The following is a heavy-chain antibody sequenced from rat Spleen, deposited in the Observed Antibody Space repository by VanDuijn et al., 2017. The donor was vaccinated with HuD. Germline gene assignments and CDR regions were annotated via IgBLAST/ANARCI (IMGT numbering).Heavy chain of an antibody. Sequence: QVQLKESGPGLVQPSQTLSLTCTVSGFSLTSYNVHWVRQPTGKGREWMGVIWTGGSTYYNSALKSRLSISRDTSKNQFSLKMNSLRSEDTATYYCAKDRDGGYTFDYWGQGVMVTVSS. J-gene: IGHJ2*01. D-gene: IGHD1-11*01. V-gene: IGHV2-30*01. CDR3: AKDRDGGYTFDY. CDR2: IWTGGST. CDR1: GFSLTSYN.